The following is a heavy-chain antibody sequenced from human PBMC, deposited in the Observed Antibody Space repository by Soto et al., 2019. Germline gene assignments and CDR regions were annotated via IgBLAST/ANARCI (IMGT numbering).Heavy chain of an antibody. J-gene: IGHJ5*02. CDR3: ARGDCSGGSCYSIDP. D-gene: IGHD2-15*01. CDR1: GGTFSSYT. CDR2: IIPILGIA. Sequence: QVQLVQSGAEVKKPGSSAKVSCKASGGTFSSYTISWVRQAPGQGLEWMGRIIPILGIANYAQKFQGRVTITADKSTSTAYMELSSLRSEDTAVYYCARGDCSGGSCYSIDPWGQGTLVTVSS. V-gene: IGHV1-69*02.